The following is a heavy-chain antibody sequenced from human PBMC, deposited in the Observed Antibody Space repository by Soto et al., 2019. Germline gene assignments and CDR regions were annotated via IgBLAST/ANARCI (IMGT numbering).Heavy chain of an antibody. Sequence: SETLSITCSFSGGSIGRYYWSWIRQPPGKGLEWIGYTLYSGSTNYHPSLKSRVTISADTSKNQLSLKLRSVTAADTAVYYCARVGSGANWFDPWGQGTMVTVSS. J-gene: IGHJ5*02. CDR3: ARVGSGANWFDP. D-gene: IGHD3-10*01. CDR1: GGSIGRYY. V-gene: IGHV4-59*01. CDR2: TLYSGST.